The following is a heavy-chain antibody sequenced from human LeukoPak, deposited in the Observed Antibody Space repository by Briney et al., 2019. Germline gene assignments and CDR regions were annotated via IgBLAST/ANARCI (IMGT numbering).Heavy chain of an antibody. CDR1: GGSISSGSYY. V-gene: IGHV4-31*03. J-gene: IGHJ5*02. D-gene: IGHD3-10*01. CDR3: ARVGLLWFGEGGWFDP. Sequence: SETLSLTCTVSGGSISSGSYYWSWIRQHPGKGLEWIGYIYYSGSTYYNPSLKSRVTISVDTSKNQFSLKLSSVTAADTAAYYCARVGLLWFGEGGWFDPWGQGTLVTVSS. CDR2: IYYSGST.